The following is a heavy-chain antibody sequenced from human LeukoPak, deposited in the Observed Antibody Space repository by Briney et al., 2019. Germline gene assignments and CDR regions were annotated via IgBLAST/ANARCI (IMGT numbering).Heavy chain of an antibody. Sequence: SETLSLTCAVYGGSFSGYYWSWIRQPPGKGLEWIGEINHSGSTNYNPSLKSRVTIPVDTSKNQFSLKLSSVTAADTAVYYCARGRGYDYVWGSYRSRYFDYWGQGTLVTVSS. CDR2: INHSGST. D-gene: IGHD3-16*02. CDR1: GGSFSGYY. CDR3: ARGRGYDYVWGSYRSRYFDY. J-gene: IGHJ4*02. V-gene: IGHV4-34*01.